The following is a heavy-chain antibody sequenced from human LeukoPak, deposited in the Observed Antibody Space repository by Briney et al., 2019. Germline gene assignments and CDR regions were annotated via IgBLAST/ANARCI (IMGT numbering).Heavy chain of an antibody. CDR3: ASQDRCSSTSCYGLGGY. CDR1: GGSFSGYY. CDR2: INHSGST. J-gene: IGHJ4*02. V-gene: IGHV4-34*01. D-gene: IGHD2-2*01. Sequence: SETLSLTCAVYGGSFSGYYWSWIRQPPGKGLEWIGEINHSGSTNYNPSLKSRVTISVDTSKNQFSLKLSSVTAADTAVYYCASQDRCSSTSCYGLGGYWGQGTLVTVSS.